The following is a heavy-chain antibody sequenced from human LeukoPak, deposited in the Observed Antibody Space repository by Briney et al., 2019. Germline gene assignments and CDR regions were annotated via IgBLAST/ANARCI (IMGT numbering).Heavy chain of an antibody. V-gene: IGHV3-15*01. D-gene: IGHD5-18*01. CDR1: GFTFSNAW. CDR2: IKSKTDGGTT. Sequence: SGGSLRLSCAASGFTFSNAWMSWVRQAPGKGLEWVGRIKSKTDGGTTDYAAPVKGRFTISRDDSKNTLYLQMNSLKTEDTAVYYCTTDRISYSYGPGPFDYWGQGTLVTVSS. J-gene: IGHJ4*02. CDR3: TTDRISYSYGPGPFDY.